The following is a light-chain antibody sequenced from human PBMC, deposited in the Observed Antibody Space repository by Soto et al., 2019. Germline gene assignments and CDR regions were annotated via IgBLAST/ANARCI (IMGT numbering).Light chain of an antibody. CDR2: DNN. Sequence: QSVLTQPPSVSAAPGQKVTISCSGSSSNIGNNFVSWYQQLPGTAPKLLIYDNNQRPSTIPDRFSGSKSGTSATLGITGLQTGDEADYYCGTWDSSLTAVVFGGGTQLTVL. CDR1: SSNIGNNF. V-gene: IGLV1-51*01. CDR3: GTWDSSLTAVV. J-gene: IGLJ2*01.